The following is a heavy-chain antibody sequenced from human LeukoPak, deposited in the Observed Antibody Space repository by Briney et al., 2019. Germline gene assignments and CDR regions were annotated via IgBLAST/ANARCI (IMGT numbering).Heavy chain of an antibody. CDR2: IYYSGST. CDR3: ARSAGIAVAGTGYMDV. CDR1: GGSISSSSYH. Sequence: PSETLSLTCTASGGSISSSSYHWGWIRQPPGKGLEWIGSIYYSGSTYYNPSLKSRVTISVDTSKNQFSLKLSSVTAADTAVYYCARSAGIAVAGTGYMDVWGKGTTVTVSS. V-gene: IGHV4-39*01. D-gene: IGHD6-19*01. J-gene: IGHJ6*03.